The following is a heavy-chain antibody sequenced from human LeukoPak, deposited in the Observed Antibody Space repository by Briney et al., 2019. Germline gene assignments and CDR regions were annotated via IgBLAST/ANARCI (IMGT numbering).Heavy chain of an antibody. V-gene: IGHV1-8*01. CDR1: GYTFTSYD. J-gene: IGHJ4*02. CDR3: ARSLPDSSGYYYGFDY. D-gene: IGHD3-22*01. Sequence: ASLTVSSKASGYTFTSYDINWVRQATGPGLEWMGWMNPNSGNTGYAQKFQGRVTMTRNTSISTAYMELSSLRSEDTAVYYCARSLPDSSGYYYGFDYWGQGTLVTVSS. CDR2: MNPNSGNT.